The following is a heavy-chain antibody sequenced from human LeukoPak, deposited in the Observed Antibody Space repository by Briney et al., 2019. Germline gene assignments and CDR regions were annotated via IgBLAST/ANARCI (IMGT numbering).Heavy chain of an antibody. Sequence: GGSLTLPCAQSGFTFSRHGMHRVRQAPGTGLEWEAVIWYDGSNKYYADSVKGRFTISRDNSKNTLYLQMNSLRAEDTAVYYCAKVGSSGWTGDYFDFWGKGTLVTVSS. D-gene: IGHD6-19*01. CDR2: IWYDGSNK. V-gene: IGHV3-33*06. CDR3: AKVGSSGWTGDYFDF. J-gene: IGHJ4*02. CDR1: GFTFSRHG.